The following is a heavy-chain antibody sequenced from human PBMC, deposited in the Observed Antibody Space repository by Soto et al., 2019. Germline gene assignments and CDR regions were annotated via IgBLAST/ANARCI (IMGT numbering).Heavy chain of an antibody. CDR1: GFTFSTYA. J-gene: IGHJ4*02. Sequence: ESGGGLVQPGGSLRLSCAASGFTFSTYAMSWVRQAPGKGLEWVSAISGTGGSTYYADSVKGRFTISRDNSKNTLYLQMNSVRAEDTAVYYCAKNWDTTSSSSSHWGQGTLVTVSS. CDR3: AKNWDTTSSSSSH. CDR2: ISGTGGST. D-gene: IGHD6-6*01. V-gene: IGHV3-23*01.